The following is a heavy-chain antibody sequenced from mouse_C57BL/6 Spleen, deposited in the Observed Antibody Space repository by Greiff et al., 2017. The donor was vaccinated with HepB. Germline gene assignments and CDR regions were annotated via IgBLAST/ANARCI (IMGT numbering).Heavy chain of an antibody. Sequence: EVKLMESGGGLVQPGGSLKLSCAASGFTFSDYGMAWVRQAPRKGPELVAFISNLAYSIYYADTVTGRFTISRENAKNTLYLEMSSLRSEDTAMYYCARQGGRGAMDYWGQGTSVTVSS. J-gene: IGHJ4*01. CDR3: ARQGGRGAMDY. D-gene: IGHD3-3*01. V-gene: IGHV5-15*01. CDR2: ISNLAYSI. CDR1: GFTFSDYG.